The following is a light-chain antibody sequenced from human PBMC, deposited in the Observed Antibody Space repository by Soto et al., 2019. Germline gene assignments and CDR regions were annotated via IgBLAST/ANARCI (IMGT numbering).Light chain of an antibody. V-gene: IGLV2-14*01. CDR1: SSDVGGYNY. CDR2: DVS. J-gene: IGLJ2*01. CDR3: SSYTSRSTRYVV. Sequence: QSVLTQPASVSGSPGQSITISCTGTSSDVGGYNYVSWYQQHPGKAPKLMIYDVSNRPSGVSNRFSGSKSGNTASLTISGLQAEDEADYYCSSYTSRSTRYVVFGGGTQLTVL.